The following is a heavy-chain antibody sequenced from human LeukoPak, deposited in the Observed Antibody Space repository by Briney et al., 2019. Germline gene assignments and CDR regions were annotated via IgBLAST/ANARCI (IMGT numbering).Heavy chain of an antibody. CDR1: GGSISSYY. Sequence: SETLSLTCTVSGGSISSYYWSWIRQPPGKGLEWLGYIYYSGSTNYNPSLKSRVTISVDTSKNQFSLKLSSVTAADTAVYYCARGGVSSSWYPFDYWGQGTLVTVSS. V-gene: IGHV4-59*01. CDR2: IYYSGST. D-gene: IGHD6-13*01. J-gene: IGHJ4*02. CDR3: ARGGVSSSWYPFDY.